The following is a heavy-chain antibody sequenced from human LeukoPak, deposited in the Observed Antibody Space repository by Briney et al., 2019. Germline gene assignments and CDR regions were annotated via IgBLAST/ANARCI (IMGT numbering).Heavy chain of an antibody. D-gene: IGHD3-16*01. J-gene: IGHJ6*02. CDR1: GFTFSNYS. CDR3: ARIPGGYYYAMDV. V-gene: IGHV3-48*02. Sequence: PPGGSLRLSCAASGFTFSNYSMNWARQAPGKGLEWVSYISSRSSNIYYADSVKGRFTISRDNAKNSLYLQMNSLRDEDTAVYYCARIPGGYYYAMDVWGQGTTVTVSS. CDR2: ISSRSSNI.